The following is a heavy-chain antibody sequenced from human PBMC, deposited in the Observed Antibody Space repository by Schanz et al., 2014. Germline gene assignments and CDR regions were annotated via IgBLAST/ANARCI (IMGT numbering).Heavy chain of an antibody. D-gene: IGHD5-12*01. CDR1: GDPFRSYT. CDR2: IIPITGIT. J-gene: IGHJ4*02. V-gene: IGHV1-69*02. CDR3: ARTGYDPSLTH. Sequence: QVHLVQSGAEVKEPGSSVKVSCKASGDPFRSYTINWVRHAPGQGLEWMGRIIPITGITNYAQKFQGRVTFTADKSTSTAFLEVNSLRSEDTAVYYCARTGYDPSLTHWGQGTLVTVSS.